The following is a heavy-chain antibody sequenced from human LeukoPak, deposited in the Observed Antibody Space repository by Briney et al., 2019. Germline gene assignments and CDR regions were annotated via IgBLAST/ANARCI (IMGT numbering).Heavy chain of an antibody. CDR3: AKLTGYYDSSGPRDY. J-gene: IGHJ4*02. CDR2: ISGSGGST. Sequence: GGSLRLSCAASGFTFSSYAMSWVRQAPGKGLEWVSAISGSGGSTYYADSVKGRFTISRDNSKNTLYLQMNSLRAEDTAIYYCAKLTGYYDSSGPRDYWGQGTLVTVSS. V-gene: IGHV3-23*01. CDR1: GFTFSSYA. D-gene: IGHD3-22*01.